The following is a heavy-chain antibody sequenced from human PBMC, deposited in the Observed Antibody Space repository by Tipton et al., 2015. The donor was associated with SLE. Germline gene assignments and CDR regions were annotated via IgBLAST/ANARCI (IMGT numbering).Heavy chain of an antibody. V-gene: IGHV4-34*01. CDR3: ARGGVGGYDYFDY. CDR1: GGSFSGYY. CDR2: INHSGST. D-gene: IGHD5-12*01. Sequence: TLSLTCAVYGGSFSGYYWSWIRQPPGKGLEWIGEINHSGSTNYNPSLKSRVTISVDTSKNQFSLSLYSVTAADTAVYYCARGGVGGYDYFDYWGQGTLVTVSS. J-gene: IGHJ4*02.